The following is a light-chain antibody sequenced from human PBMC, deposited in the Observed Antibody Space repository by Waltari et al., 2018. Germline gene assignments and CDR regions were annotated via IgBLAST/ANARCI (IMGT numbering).Light chain of an antibody. J-gene: IGKJ4*01. CDR1: QSVSSY. CDR3: QQYNNWPPLT. CDR2: GAS. V-gene: IGKV3-15*01. Sequence: EIVMTQSPATLSVSPGERATLSCRASQSVSSYLAWYPQNPGQAPRLIIYGASTRATGIPARFSGSGSGTEFTLTISSLQSEDVAVYYCQQYNNWPPLTFGGGTK.